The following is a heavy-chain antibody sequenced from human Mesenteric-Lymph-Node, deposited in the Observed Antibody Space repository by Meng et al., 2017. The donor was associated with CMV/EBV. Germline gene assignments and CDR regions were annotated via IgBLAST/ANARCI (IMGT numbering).Heavy chain of an antibody. V-gene: IGHV1-2*02. CDR3: ARGDVVDVVVIPTGFGP. CDR1: GYTFTGYF. Sequence: ASVKVSCKASGYTFTGYFLHWVRQAPGQGPEWMGWINPNSGATNYAERLQGRVTMTRDTSMKTASMELRSLSFDDTAVYYCARGDVVDVVVIPTGFGPWGQGTLVTVSS. J-gene: IGHJ5*02. D-gene: IGHD2-21*01. CDR2: INPNSGAT.